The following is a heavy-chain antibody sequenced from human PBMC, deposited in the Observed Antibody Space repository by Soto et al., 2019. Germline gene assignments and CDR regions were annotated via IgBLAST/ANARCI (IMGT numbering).Heavy chain of an antibody. V-gene: IGHV3-7*01. CDR3: ARGHSVNAGIITY. CDR2: IKQDGSEK. CDR1: GFTFSSYW. D-gene: IGHD6-13*01. J-gene: IGHJ4*02. Sequence: SLRLSCAASGFTFSSYWMSWVRQAPGKGLEWVANIKQDGSEKYYADSVRGRFTISRDIAENSLYLQMNSLRAEDTAVYYCARGHSVNAGIITYWGQGILVTVSS.